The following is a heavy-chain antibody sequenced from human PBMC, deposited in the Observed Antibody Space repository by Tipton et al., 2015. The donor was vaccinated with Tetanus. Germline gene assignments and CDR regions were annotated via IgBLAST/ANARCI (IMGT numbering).Heavy chain of an antibody. CDR3: ARDFSYYFDSKSGFDY. Sequence: SLRLSCVASGFTFRSYWMSWVRQAPGKGLEWVANIKEDGSEMYYADSVRGRFTISRDNAKNSLYLQMNSLRDEDTAVYYCARDFSYYFDSKSGFDYWGQGTLVTVSS. D-gene: IGHD3-22*01. CDR1: GFTFRSYW. CDR2: IKEDGSEM. V-gene: IGHV3-7*01. J-gene: IGHJ4*02.